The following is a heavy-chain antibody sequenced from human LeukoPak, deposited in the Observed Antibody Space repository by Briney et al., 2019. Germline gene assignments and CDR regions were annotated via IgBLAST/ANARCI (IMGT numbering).Heavy chain of an antibody. Sequence: GASLKVSCKASGYTFTAYYVHWVRQAPGQGLEWMGWINPNSRGTKYAQKFQGRVTMTRDTSISTAYMELTRLRSDDTAVYYCARVDDILTGHLDCWGQGTLVTVSS. CDR1: GYTFTAYY. CDR3: ARVDDILTGHLDC. J-gene: IGHJ4*02. V-gene: IGHV1-2*02. D-gene: IGHD3-9*01. CDR2: INPNSRGT.